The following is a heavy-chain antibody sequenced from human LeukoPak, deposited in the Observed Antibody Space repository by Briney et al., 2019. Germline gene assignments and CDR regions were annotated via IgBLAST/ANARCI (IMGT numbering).Heavy chain of an antibody. CDR1: GGTFSSYA. D-gene: IGHD2-15*01. CDR3: ARSGYCSGGSCSDYYYYGMDV. Sequence: ASVKVSCKASGGTFSSYAISWVRQAPGQGLEWMGRIIPILGIASYAQKFQGRVTITADKSTSTAYMELSSLRSEDTAVYYCARSGYCSGGSCSDYYYYGMDVWGQGTTVTVSS. V-gene: IGHV1-69*04. J-gene: IGHJ6*02. CDR2: IIPILGIA.